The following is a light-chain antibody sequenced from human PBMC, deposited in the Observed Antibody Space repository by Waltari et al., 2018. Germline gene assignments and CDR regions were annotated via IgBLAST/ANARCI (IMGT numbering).Light chain of an antibody. CDR1: RPNTGSNY. CDR2: RDN. J-gene: IGLJ2*01. V-gene: IGLV1-47*01. Sequence: QPVLIPPPSASGTPGPRATISCPGTRPNTGSNYVYWYQQLPGTAPKLPMYRDNWRPSGVPDRFSGSKSGTSASLAISGVRSEDEADYHCAAWDDVLSGVVFGGGTKLIVL. CDR3: AAWDDVLSGVV.